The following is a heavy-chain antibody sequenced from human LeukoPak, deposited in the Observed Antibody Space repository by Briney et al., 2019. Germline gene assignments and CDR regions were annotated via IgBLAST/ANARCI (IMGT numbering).Heavy chain of an antibody. CDR2: IYTGGDT. CDR1: GFDVSSNY. CDR3: ARGVVATYFDF. D-gene: IGHD2-15*01. V-gene: IGHV3-53*01. Sequence: PGGSLRLSCAASGFDVSSNYISWVRQAPGKGLEWVPIIYTGGDTYYLASVKGRFTISRDNSKNTVYLQMNSLRTEDTAIYFCARGVVATYFDFWGQGTLVTVSS. J-gene: IGHJ4*02.